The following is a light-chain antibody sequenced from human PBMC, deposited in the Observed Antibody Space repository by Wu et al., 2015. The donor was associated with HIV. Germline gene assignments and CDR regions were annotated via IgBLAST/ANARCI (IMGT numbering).Light chain of an antibody. CDR2: GAS. CDR1: QSVSSDS. CDR3: QQYGTSPWT. J-gene: IGKJ1*01. V-gene: IGKV3-20*01. Sequence: DIALTQSPGTLSLSPGERATLSCRAGQSVSSDSLAWYQQKPGQAPRLLIYGASSRATGIPDRFRGSGSGTDFTLTISRLEPEDFAVYYCQQYGTSPWTFGQGTKVEIK.